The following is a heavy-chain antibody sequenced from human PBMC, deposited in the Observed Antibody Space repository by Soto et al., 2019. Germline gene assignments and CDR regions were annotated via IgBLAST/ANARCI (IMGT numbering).Heavy chain of an antibody. CDR1: GFTFSSYA. Sequence: HPGGSLRLSCAASGFTFSSYAMHWVRQAPGKGLEWVAVISYDGSNKYYADSVKGRFTISRDNSKNTLYLQMNSLRAEDTAVYYCAREGLELRSDWGQGTLVTVSS. J-gene: IGHJ4*02. CDR2: ISYDGSNK. D-gene: IGHD1-7*01. V-gene: IGHV3-30-3*01. CDR3: AREGLELRSD.